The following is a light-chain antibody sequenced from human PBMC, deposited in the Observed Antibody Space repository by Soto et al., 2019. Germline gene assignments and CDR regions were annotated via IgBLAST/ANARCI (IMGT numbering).Light chain of an antibody. CDR1: QSISRW. Sequence: DIQMTQSPSSLSASVVDTVTITCRASQSISRWLAWYQEKPGKAPKVLIYDASNLESGVPSRFSGSGSGTEFTLTISRLQPDDFATYYCQQYSSYWTFGQGTKGDIK. V-gene: IGKV1-5*01. J-gene: IGKJ1*01. CDR2: DAS. CDR3: QQYSSYWT.